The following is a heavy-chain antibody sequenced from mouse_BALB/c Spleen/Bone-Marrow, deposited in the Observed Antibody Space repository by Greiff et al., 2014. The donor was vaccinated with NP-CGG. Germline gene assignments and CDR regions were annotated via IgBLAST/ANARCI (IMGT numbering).Heavy chain of an antibody. V-gene: IGHV1-26*01. CDR2: ANPNNGGT. D-gene: IGHD1-1*02. CDR3: ARYGSYVGGTMDY. CDR1: GYSFSGYY. J-gene: IGHJ4*01. Sequence: VHVKQSGPDLVKPGASVKISCKASGYSFSGYYMHWVKQSHGKSLEWIGRANPNNGGTSNNQKFKGKAILNVDKSSSTAYMELRSLTSEDSAVYYCARYGSYVGGTMDYWGQGTSVTVSS.